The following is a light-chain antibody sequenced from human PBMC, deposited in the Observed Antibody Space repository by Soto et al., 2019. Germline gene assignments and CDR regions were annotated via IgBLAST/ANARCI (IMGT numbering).Light chain of an antibody. CDR1: QALSNY. CDR2: SAS. V-gene: IGKV1-16*02. J-gene: IGKJ1*01. Sequence: DIQLTQSPSVLSASVGDTVTITCRASQALSNYLGWYQQKPGKAPRSLIYSASSLQSGVPSKFSGSGSGTDFTLTISDMQPDDFATYYCQQYYRYPWTFGQGTKVEIK. CDR3: QQYYRYPWT.